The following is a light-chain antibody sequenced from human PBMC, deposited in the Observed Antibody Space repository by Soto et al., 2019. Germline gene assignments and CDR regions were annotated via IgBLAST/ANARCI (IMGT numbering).Light chain of an antibody. CDR1: SSNIGAGYD. V-gene: IGLV1-40*01. CDR3: QYYDGSLSGVV. J-gene: IGLJ2*01. Sequence: QSVLTQPPSVSGAPGQRVTISCTGSSSNIGAGYDVHWYQQLPGTAPKLLIYGNSNRPSGVPDRSSGSKSATSASLAITGLQAEDEADDYCQYYDGSLSGVVFGGGTQLTVL. CDR2: GNS.